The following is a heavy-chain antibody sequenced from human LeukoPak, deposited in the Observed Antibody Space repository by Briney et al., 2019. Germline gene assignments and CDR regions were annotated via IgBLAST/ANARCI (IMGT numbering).Heavy chain of an antibody. V-gene: IGHV4-38-2*01. CDR3: ARAVEMASFWSFDY. CDR2: IYHSGST. D-gene: IGHD5-24*01. J-gene: IGHJ4*02. CDR1: GYSISSGYY. Sequence: PSETLSLTCAVSGYSISSGYYWGWIRQPPGKGLEWIGSIYHSGSTYYNPSLKSRVTISVDTSKNQFSLKLSSVTAADTAVYYCARAVEMASFWSFDYWGQGTLVTVSS.